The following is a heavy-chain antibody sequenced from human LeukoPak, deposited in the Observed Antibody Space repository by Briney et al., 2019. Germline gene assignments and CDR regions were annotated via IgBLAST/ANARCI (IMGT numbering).Heavy chain of an antibody. CDR2: IYYSGST. J-gene: IGHJ3*02. CDR1: GGSISSHY. V-gene: IGHV4-59*08. Sequence: SETLSLTCTVSGGSISSHYWSWIRQPPGKGLEWIGYIYYSGSTNYNPSLKSRVTISVDTSKNQFSLKLSSVTAADTAVYYCARLRLGLDAFDIWGQGTMVTVSS. D-gene: IGHD6-6*01. CDR3: ARLRLGLDAFDI.